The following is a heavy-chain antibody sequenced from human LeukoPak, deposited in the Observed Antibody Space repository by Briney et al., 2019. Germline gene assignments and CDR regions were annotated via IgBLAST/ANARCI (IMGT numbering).Heavy chain of an antibody. CDR1: GYTFTGYY. V-gene: IGHV1-2*04. Sequence: ASVKVSCKASGYTFTGYYMHWVRQAPGQGLEWMGWINPNSGGTNYAQKFQGWVTMTRDTSTSTAYMELSRLRSDDTAVYYCARGVGKKGRYCSGGSCYPVPDAFDIWGQGTMVTVSS. D-gene: IGHD2-15*01. CDR2: INPNSGGT. CDR3: ARGVGKKGRYCSGGSCYPVPDAFDI. J-gene: IGHJ3*02.